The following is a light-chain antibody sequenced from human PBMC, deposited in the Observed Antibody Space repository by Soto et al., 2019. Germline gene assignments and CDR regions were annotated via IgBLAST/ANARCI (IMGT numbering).Light chain of an antibody. V-gene: IGKV1-9*01. CDR2: AAS. CDR1: QGISSY. CDR3: QQYYSYPPLT. Sequence: DIQLTQSPSFLSASVGDRVTITCRASQGISSYLAWYQQKPGKAPKLLIYAASTLQSGVPSRFSGSGSGTDFTLTISCLQSEDFATYYCQQYYSYPPLTFGQGTKVEIK. J-gene: IGKJ1*01.